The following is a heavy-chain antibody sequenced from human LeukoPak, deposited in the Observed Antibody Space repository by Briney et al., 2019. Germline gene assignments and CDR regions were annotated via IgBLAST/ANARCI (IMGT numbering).Heavy chain of an antibody. D-gene: IGHD5-24*01. Sequence: GASVNVSCKASGGTFSMYAISWVRQAPGQGLEWMGGIIPIVGTATYAQKFQGRVTITADESTSTAYMELSRLRSEDTAFYYCARDHEVATIRYFDYWGQGTLVTVSS. CDR2: IIPIVGTA. CDR1: GGTFSMYA. V-gene: IGHV1-69*01. J-gene: IGHJ4*02. CDR3: ARDHEVATIRYFDY.